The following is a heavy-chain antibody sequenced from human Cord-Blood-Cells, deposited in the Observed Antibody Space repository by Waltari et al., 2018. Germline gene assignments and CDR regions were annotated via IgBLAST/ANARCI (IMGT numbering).Heavy chain of an antibody. D-gene: IGHD3-10*01. CDR3: ARMAVRGVIIKYYYYGMDV. J-gene: IGHJ6*02. Sequence: QVQLVQSGAEVKKPGSSVKVSCKASGGTFSSYAISWVRQAPGQGLEWMGGIIPIFGTANYAQMVQGRGKITADESTSKAYMELSSLRSEDTAVYYCARMAVRGVIIKYYYYGMDVWGQGTTVTVSS. V-gene: IGHV1-69*01. CDR2: IIPIFGTA. CDR1: GGTFSSYA.